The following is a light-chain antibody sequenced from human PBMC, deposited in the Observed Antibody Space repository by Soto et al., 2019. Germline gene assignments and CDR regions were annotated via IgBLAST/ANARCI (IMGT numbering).Light chain of an antibody. CDR2: PAS. Sequence: EIQLTQSPSFLSASVGDRVTVSCRASQDINTYLAWFQQKPGKVPQLLVYPASTLQDGVPSRFSGRGSGTEFTLTINNLQPEDFATYYCQHLRAYPFSFGQGTKVDIK. V-gene: IGKV1-9*01. J-gene: IGKJ2*03. CDR1: QDINTY. CDR3: QHLRAYPFS.